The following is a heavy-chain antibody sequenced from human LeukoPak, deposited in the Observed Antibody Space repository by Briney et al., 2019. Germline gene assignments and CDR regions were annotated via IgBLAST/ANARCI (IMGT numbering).Heavy chain of an antibody. Sequence: SETLSLTCTVSGGSISGYYWSWIRQPPGKGLEWIGYIYYSGSTNYNSSLKSRVTISVDTSKNQFSLKLSSVTAADTAVYYCARGDSSSWHPQYFDYWGQGTLVTVSS. CDR3: ARGDSSSWHPQYFDY. J-gene: IGHJ4*02. V-gene: IGHV4-59*01. CDR2: IYYSGST. D-gene: IGHD6-13*01. CDR1: GGSISGYY.